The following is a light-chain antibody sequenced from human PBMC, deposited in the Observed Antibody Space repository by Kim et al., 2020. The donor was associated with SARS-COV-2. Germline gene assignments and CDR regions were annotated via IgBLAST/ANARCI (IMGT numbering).Light chain of an antibody. V-gene: IGKV3-11*01. J-gene: IGKJ5*01. CDR2: DAS. CDR3: QQRGIWPPIT. Sequence: SPGEKATPSCRASRSVYTSLAWYQQRPGQPPRLLIYDASNRATGIPARFRGSGSGTDFTLTISGLEPEDFAVYYCQQRGIWPPITFGQGTRLEIK. CDR1: RSVYTS.